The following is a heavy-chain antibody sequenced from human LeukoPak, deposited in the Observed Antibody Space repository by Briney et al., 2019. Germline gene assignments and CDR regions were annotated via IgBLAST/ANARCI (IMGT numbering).Heavy chain of an antibody. CDR1: GYTFTGYY. CDR3: ARDKTLGELSFDY. V-gene: IGHV1-2*02. CDR2: INPNSGGT. Sequence: ASVKVSCKASGYTFTGYYIHWVRQAPGQGLEWMGWINPNSGGTNYAQKFQGRVTMTRDTSISTAYMELSRLRSDDTAVYYCARDKTLGELSFDYWGQGTLVTVSS. D-gene: IGHD3-16*02. J-gene: IGHJ4*02.